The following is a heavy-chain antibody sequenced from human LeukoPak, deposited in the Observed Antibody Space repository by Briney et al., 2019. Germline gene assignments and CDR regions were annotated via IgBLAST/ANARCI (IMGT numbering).Heavy chain of an antibody. D-gene: IGHD3-10*01. J-gene: IGHJ5*02. Sequence: SETLSLTCTVSGGSISSHYWSRIRQPPGKGLEWIGYIYYSGSTNYNPSLKSRVTISVDTSKNQFSLKLSSVTAADTAVYYCARRGLFGFDPWGQGTLVTVSS. CDR1: GGSISSHY. CDR3: ARRGLFGFDP. CDR2: IYYSGST. V-gene: IGHV4-59*11.